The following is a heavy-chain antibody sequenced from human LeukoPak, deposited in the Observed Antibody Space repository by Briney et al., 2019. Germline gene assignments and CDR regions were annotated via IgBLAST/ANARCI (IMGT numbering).Heavy chain of an antibody. J-gene: IGHJ4*02. V-gene: IGHV3-23*01. Sequence: GGSLRLSCAASGFIFSNYAMSWVRQAPGKGLEWVSVISGSGGSTHYADSVKGRFTISRDNSKNTLCLQMNSLRAEDTAVYYCAQTYGGSSQRGDYWGQGTLVTVSS. CDR3: AQTYGGSSQRGDY. CDR1: GFIFSNYA. D-gene: IGHD1-26*01. CDR2: ISGSGGST.